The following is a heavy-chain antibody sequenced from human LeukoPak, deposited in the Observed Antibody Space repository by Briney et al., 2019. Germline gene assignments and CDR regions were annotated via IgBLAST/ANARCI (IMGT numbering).Heavy chain of an antibody. Sequence: GGSLRLSCAASGFTFSSYAMSWVCQAPGKGLEWVSAISGSGGSTYYADSVKGRFTISRDNSKNTLYLQMNSLRAEDTAVYYCAKDYYKLAVAAAGTVDYWGQGTLVTVSS. CDR3: AKDYYKLAVAAAGTVDY. V-gene: IGHV3-23*01. CDR1: GFTFSSYA. J-gene: IGHJ4*02. D-gene: IGHD6-13*01. CDR2: ISGSGGST.